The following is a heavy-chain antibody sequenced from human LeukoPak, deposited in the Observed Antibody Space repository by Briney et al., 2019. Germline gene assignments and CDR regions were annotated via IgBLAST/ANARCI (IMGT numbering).Heavy chain of an antibody. D-gene: IGHD6-19*01. Sequence: ASVKVSCNASGYTFTSCDINWVRQATGQGLEWMGWMNPNSGNTGYGQSFQGRITMTRDISIGTAYMELSNLTSEDTAIYTRGSSGLRDNWDQGTLVTVSA. J-gene: IGHJ4*02. CDR1: GYTFTSCD. CDR3: GSSGLRDN. V-gene: IGHV1-8*01. CDR2: MNPNSGNT.